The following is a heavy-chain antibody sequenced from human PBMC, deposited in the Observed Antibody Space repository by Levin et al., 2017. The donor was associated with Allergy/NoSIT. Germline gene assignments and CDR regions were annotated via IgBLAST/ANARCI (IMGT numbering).Heavy chain of an antibody. J-gene: IGHJ4*02. D-gene: IGHD3-10*01. CDR2: IYSSGSA. Sequence: SQTLSRTCTVSGGSISSGSYYWSWIRQPAAKGLEWIGRIYSSGSANYNPSLKSRVTISVDTSKNQFSLKLSSVTAADTAVYYCARAEVGSEHWGQGTLVTVSS. V-gene: IGHV4-61*02. CDR3: ARAEVGSEH. CDR1: GGSISSGSYY.